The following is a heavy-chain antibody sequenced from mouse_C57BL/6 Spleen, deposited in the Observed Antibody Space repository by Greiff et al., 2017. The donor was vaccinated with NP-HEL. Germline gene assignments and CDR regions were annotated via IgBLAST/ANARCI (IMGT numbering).Heavy chain of an antibody. CDR1: GYTFTDYN. V-gene: IGHV1-18*01. CDR3: ARRSYDYVRGFAY. CDR2: INPNNGGT. D-gene: IGHD2-4*01. Sequence: EVQRVESGPELVKPGASVKIPCKASGYTFTDYNMDWVKQSHGKSLEWIGDINPNNGGTIYNQKFKGKATLTVDKSSSTAYMELRSLTSEDTAVYYCARRSYDYVRGFAYWGQGTLVTVAA. J-gene: IGHJ3*01.